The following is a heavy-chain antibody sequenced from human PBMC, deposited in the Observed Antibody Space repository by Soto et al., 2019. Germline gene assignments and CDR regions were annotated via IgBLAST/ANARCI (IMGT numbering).Heavy chain of an antibody. Sequence: ASVKVSCKASGYTFTSYYMHWVRQAPGQGLERMGIINPSGGSTSYAQKFQGRVTMTRDTSTSTVYMELSSLRSEDTAVYYCARDLIAVAGRYYYYYGMDVWGQGTTVTVSS. J-gene: IGHJ6*02. V-gene: IGHV1-46*01. CDR1: GYTFTSYY. D-gene: IGHD6-19*01. CDR2: INPSGGST. CDR3: ARDLIAVAGRYYYYYGMDV.